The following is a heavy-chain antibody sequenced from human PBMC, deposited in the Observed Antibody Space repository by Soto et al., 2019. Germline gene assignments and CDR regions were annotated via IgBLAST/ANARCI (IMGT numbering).Heavy chain of an antibody. Sequence: QVQLQESGPGLVKPSETLSLTCTVSGGSISSYYWSWIRQPPGKGLEWISYIYYRRSTNYNPSLESRGTISIDTSKNQFSLKLSSVTAADTAVYYCARAKTFYCGGDCPYFDFWGQGALVTVSS. CDR3: ARAKTFYCGGDCPYFDF. CDR2: IYYRRST. V-gene: IGHV4-59*01. CDR1: GGSISSYY. J-gene: IGHJ4*02. D-gene: IGHD2-21*02.